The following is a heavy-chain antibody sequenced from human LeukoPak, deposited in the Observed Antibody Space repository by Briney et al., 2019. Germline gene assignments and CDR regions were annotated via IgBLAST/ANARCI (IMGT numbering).Heavy chain of an antibody. D-gene: IGHD3-22*01. CDR1: GFTVSSNY. CDR2: IYSGGST. Sequence: GGSLRLSCAASGFTVSSNYMSWVRQAPGKGLEWVSVIYSGGSTYYADSVKGRFTISRDNSKNTLYLQMNSPRAEDTAVYYCARVRGYPNLIDYWGQGTLVTVSS. J-gene: IGHJ4*02. CDR3: ARVRGYPNLIDY. V-gene: IGHV3-66*02.